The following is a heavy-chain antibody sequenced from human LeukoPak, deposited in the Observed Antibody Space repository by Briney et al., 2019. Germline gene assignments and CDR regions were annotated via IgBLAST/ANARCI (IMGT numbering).Heavy chain of an antibody. CDR2: ISSGGTYE. Sequence: GGSLRLSCAAPGFTFSNYAMHWVRQAPGKGLEWVSLISSGGTYEYYADSVKGRFTISRDNSKNTLYLRLNSLRAEDTAVYYCARDSTYYYDSGSSGPHYFDNWGQGTLVTVSS. CDR3: ARDSTYYYDSGSSGPHYFDN. V-gene: IGHV3-30*01. J-gene: IGHJ4*02. D-gene: IGHD3-10*01. CDR1: GFTFSNYA.